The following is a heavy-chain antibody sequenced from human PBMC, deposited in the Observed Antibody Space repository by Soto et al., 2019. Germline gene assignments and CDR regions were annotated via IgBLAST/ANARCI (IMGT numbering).Heavy chain of an antibody. J-gene: IGHJ6*02. D-gene: IGHD2-8*01. V-gene: IGHV1-69*01. CDR3: ARVLVVLGYYYYGMDV. Sequence: QVQLVQSGAEVKKPGSSVKVSCKASGGSFSSYAISWVRQAPGQGLEWMGGIIPIFGTANYAQKFQGRVTITADESTSTAYIELSSLRSEDTAVYYCARVLVVLGYYYYGMDVWGQGTTVTVSS. CDR1: GGSFSSYA. CDR2: IIPIFGTA.